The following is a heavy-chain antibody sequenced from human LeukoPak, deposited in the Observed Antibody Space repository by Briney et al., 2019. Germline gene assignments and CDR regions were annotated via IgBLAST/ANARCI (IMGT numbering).Heavy chain of an antibody. J-gene: IGHJ4*02. CDR1: GSSFTSYW. Sequence: GASLQISCKGSGSSFTSYWIGWVRRMPGKGLEGMGIIYPGDSDTRYSPSFQGQVTISADKSISTAYLQWSSLKASDTAMYYCARILHSSGIDYWGQGTLVTVSS. CDR2: IYPGDSDT. D-gene: IGHD6-19*01. CDR3: ARILHSSGIDY. V-gene: IGHV5-51*01.